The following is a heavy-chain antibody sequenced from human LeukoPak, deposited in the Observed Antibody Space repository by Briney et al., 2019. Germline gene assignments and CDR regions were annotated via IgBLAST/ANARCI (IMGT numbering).Heavy chain of an antibody. CDR1: GGSISSGGYY. CDR3: ARSNDSSGYS. Sequence: SSETLSLTCTVSGGSISSGGYYWSWIRQHPGKGLEWIGYIYYSGSTYYNPSLKSRVTISVDTSKNQFSLKLSSVTAADTAVYYCARSNDSSGYSWGQGTLVTVSS. J-gene: IGHJ4*02. CDR2: IYYSGST. D-gene: IGHD3-22*01. V-gene: IGHV4-31*03.